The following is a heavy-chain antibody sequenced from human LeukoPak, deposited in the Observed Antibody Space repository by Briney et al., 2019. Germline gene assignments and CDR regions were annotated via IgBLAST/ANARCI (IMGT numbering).Heavy chain of an antibody. CDR2: LSGSGGST. CDR3: AKVGGYSGYDFLRAWDY. Sequence: GGSLRLSCAASGFTFSSYAMSWVRQAPGKGLEWVSTLSGSGGSTYYADSVKGRFTISRDISTNTLYLQMNSLRAEDTALYYCAKVGGYSGYDFLRAWDYWGQGTLVTVSS. V-gene: IGHV3-23*01. D-gene: IGHD5-12*01. CDR1: GFTFSSYA. J-gene: IGHJ4*02.